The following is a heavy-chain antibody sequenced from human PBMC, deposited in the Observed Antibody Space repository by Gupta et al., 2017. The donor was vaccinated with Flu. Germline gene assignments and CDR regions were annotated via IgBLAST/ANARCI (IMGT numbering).Heavy chain of an antibody. CDR2: NSSESFSI. J-gene: IGHJ4*02. CDR3: AKFDSSAFPEN. Sequence: WLRQAPGEGLEWVSSNSSESFSIYYRDSVKGRFTISRDNSDNTVYLHMTTLRVADTVVYFCAKFDSSAFPENWGQGTPVHVSS. V-gene: IGHV3-23*01. D-gene: IGHD3-22*01.